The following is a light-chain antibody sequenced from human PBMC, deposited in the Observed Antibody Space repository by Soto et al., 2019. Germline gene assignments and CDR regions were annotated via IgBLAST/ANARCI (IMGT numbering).Light chain of an antibody. CDR2: PAS. CDR3: LQANNFPVT. V-gene: IGKV1-12*01. Sequence: DIQMTQSPSFVSASIGDRVTITCRASQGIGSWLAWYQQVPGRAPRLLIFPASPFQSGVSSRFRGSGSATDFPLTITSLQPEDFATYCCLQANNFPVTFGEGTKVEMK. J-gene: IGKJ4*01. CDR1: QGIGSW.